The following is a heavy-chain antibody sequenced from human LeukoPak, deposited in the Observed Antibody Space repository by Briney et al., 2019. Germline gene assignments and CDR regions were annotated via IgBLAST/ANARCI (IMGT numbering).Heavy chain of an antibody. CDR2: INTNTGNP. Sequence: ASVKVSCKTSGYTFTSYAMNWVRQAPGQGLEWMGWINTNTGNPTYAQGFTGRFVFSLDTSVSTAYLQISSLKAEDTAVYYCARDFRQPDYYYYYYMDVWGKGTTVTVSS. J-gene: IGHJ6*03. CDR3: ARDFRQPDYYYYYYMDV. D-gene: IGHD6-13*01. V-gene: IGHV7-4-1*02. CDR1: GYTFTSYA.